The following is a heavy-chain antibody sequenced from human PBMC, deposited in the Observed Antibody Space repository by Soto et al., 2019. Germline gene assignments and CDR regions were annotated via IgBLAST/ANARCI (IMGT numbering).Heavy chain of an antibody. J-gene: IGHJ4*02. Sequence: SETLSLTCTVSGGSISSSSYYWGWIRQPPWKGLEWIGSIYYSGSTYYNPSLKSRVTISVDTSKNQFSLKLSSVTAAETAVYYCARSGIAASDYYFDYWGQGTLVTVST. CDR2: IYYSGST. CDR3: ARSGIAASDYYFDY. V-gene: IGHV4-39*07. CDR1: GGSISSSSYY. D-gene: IGHD3-10*01.